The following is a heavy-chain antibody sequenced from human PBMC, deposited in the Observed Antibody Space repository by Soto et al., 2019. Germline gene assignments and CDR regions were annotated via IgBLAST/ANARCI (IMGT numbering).Heavy chain of an antibody. D-gene: IGHD6-13*01. Sequence: SETRSLTGAVSVGSISSSSWGSWVRQPPGKGLEWIGEIYHTGNTNYNPSLESRVTISVDKSKNQFSLNLNSVTAADTAVYYCARDSRAAAGNRRYYFDYWGQGTLVTVSS. CDR1: VGSISSSSW. CDR3: ARDSRAAAGNRRYYFDY. CDR2: IYHTGNT. V-gene: IGHV4-4*02. J-gene: IGHJ4*02.